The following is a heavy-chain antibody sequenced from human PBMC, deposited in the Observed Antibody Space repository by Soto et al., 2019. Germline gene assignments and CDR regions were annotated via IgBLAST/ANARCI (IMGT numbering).Heavy chain of an antibody. CDR3: AHGSGWLFDY. CDR2: TYWDDDN. CDR1: GFSLNERAVG. Sequence: QITLEESGPTLVKPTQTLTLTCTFSGFSLNERAVGVGWIRQPPGKALEWLAFTYWDDDNHYSPSLKNRLTSTKDTSQNQVVLTMTNTDPADTATYYCAHGSGWLFDYWGQGTQVTVSS. D-gene: IGHD6-19*01. J-gene: IGHJ4*02. V-gene: IGHV2-5*02.